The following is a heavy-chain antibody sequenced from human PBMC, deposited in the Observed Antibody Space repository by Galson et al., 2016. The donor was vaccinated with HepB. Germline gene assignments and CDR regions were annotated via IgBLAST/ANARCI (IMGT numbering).Heavy chain of an antibody. V-gene: IGHV1-3*01. Sequence: SVKVSCKASGYTFTNFAMHWVRQAPGQRLEWMGWVISGNGNTKYSQNFQGRVTITRDTSASTAYMELSSLSSEDTAVYYCASRGDFWSGSYTYYFNYWGQGTLVTVSS. CDR3: ASRGDFWSGSYTYYFNY. CDR1: GYTFTNFA. CDR2: VISGNGNT. J-gene: IGHJ4*02. D-gene: IGHD3-3*01.